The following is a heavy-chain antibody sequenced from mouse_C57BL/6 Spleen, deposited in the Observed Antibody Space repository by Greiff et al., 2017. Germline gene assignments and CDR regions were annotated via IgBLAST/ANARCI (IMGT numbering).Heavy chain of an antibody. Sequence: VQLQQSGPELVKPGASVKISCKASGYTFTDYYMNWVKQSHGRSLEWIGDINPNNGGTSYNQKFKGKATLTVDKSSSTAYMELRSLTSEDSAVXYCAREGSYYAMDYGGQGTSVTVSS. CDR3: AREGSYYAMDY. CDR1: GYTFTDYY. J-gene: IGHJ4*01. V-gene: IGHV1-26*01. CDR2: INPNNGGT.